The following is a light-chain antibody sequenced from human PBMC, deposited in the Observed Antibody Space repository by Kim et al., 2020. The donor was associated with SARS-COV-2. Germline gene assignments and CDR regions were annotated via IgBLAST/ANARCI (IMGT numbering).Light chain of an antibody. CDR1: QSISSY. J-gene: IGKJ2*01. V-gene: IGKV3-11*01. Sequence: DIVLTQSPATLSLSPGERASLSCRASQSISSYLAWYQQKPGQAPRLLIYDASNRATGIPARFSGSGSGTDFTLTISSLEPEDFAVYYCQRRRNWPPVYTFGQGTKLEI. CDR3: QRRRNWPPVYT. CDR2: DAS.